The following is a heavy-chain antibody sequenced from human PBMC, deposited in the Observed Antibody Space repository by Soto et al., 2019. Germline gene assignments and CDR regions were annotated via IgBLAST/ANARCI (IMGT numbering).Heavy chain of an antibody. J-gene: IGHJ6*02. CDR1: GGTFSSYT. CDR2: IIPILGIA. Sequence: QVQLVQYGAEVKKPGSSVKVSCKASGGTFSSYTISWVRQAPGQGLERMGRIIPILGIANYAQKFQGRVTITADKATSTAYMELSSLRSEDTAVYYCASDKEQSNYYDDGIDVWGQGTTVTVSS. CDR3: ASDKEQSNYYDDGIDV. D-gene: IGHD6-19*01. V-gene: IGHV1-69*02.